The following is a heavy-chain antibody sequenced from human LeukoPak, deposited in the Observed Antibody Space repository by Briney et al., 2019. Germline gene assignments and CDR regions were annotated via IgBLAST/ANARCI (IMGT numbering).Heavy chain of an antibody. J-gene: IGHJ4*02. Sequence: GGSLRLSCAASGFSFHYYSLNWVRQPPGKGLEWNSYISSGGHDIYYADSVRGLFTISRENARNLVYRQMNSLRVEDSAVYYCLRVCQGRDDYFDEWGQGTLLTVSS. V-gene: IGHV3-21*05. CDR2: ISSGGHDI. CDR1: GFSFHYYS. CDR3: LRVCQGRDDYFDE.